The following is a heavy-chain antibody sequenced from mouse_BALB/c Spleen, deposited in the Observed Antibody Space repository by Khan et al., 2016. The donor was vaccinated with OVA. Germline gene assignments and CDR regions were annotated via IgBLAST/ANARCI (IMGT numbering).Heavy chain of an antibody. CDR2: INPYNAGT. D-gene: IGHD4-1*01. CDR1: GYTFTNYV. V-gene: IGHV1S136*01. J-gene: IGHJ3*01. Sequence: VQLQQSGPELVEPGASVKMSCKASGYTFTNYVMHWVKQKPGQGLEWIGYINPYNAGTRYNEKFKGKATLTSDISSTTAYMELSSLTSADSAVYDGARESSSWDFSFPYWGQGTLVTVSA. CDR3: ARESSSWDFSFPY.